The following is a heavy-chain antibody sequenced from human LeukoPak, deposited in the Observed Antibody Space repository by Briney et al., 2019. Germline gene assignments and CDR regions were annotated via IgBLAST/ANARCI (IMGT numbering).Heavy chain of an antibody. D-gene: IGHD2-2*02. CDR3: ARAGYCSSTSCYREDWFDP. J-gene: IGHJ5*02. CDR2: ISGSGGKT. V-gene: IGHV3-23*01. CDR1: GFTFSNCG. Sequence: PGGSLRLSCSASGFTFSNCGMSWVRQTPGKGLEWVSAISGSGGKTDYADSVKGRFTISRDNSKNTLYLQMSSLRAEETAVYYCARAGYCSSTSCYREDWFDPWGQGTLVTVSS.